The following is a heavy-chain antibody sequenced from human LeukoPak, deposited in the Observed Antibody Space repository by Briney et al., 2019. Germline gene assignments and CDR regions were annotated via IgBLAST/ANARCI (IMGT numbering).Heavy chain of an antibody. CDR1: GYTFTSYG. J-gene: IGHJ4*02. D-gene: IGHD6-13*01. CDR2: ISAYNGNT. Sequence: GASVKVSCKASGYTFTSYGISWVRQAPGQGLEWMGWISAYNGNTNYAQKLQGRVTMTTDASTSTAYMELRSLRSDDTAVYYCARDRSSSWYSRQNFDYWGQGTLVTVSS. V-gene: IGHV1-18*01. CDR3: ARDRSSSWYSRQNFDY.